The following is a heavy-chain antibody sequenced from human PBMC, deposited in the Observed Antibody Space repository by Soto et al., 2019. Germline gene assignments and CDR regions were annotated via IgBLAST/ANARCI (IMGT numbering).Heavy chain of an antibody. CDR1: GGTFSNYA. CDR3: AGGGGGGNVAVYYYGMDV. V-gene: IGHV1-69*12. Sequence: QVQLVQSGAEVKKPGSSVKVSCKASGGTFSNYAISWVRQAPGQGLEWMGGIVPIFGTANYAQKFQGRVTITADESTSPAYMELRSLRSADTAVYYCAGGGGGGNVAVYYYGMDVWGQGTTVTVSS. D-gene: IGHD3-16*01. CDR2: IVPIFGTA. J-gene: IGHJ6*02.